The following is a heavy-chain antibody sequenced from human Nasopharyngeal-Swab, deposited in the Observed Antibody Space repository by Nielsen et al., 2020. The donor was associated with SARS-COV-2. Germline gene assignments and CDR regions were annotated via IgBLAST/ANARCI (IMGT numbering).Heavy chain of an antibody. CDR1: GGTFSSYA. D-gene: IGHD2-2*01. CDR3: AREGGPVVSSAYYYYGMDV. Sequence: SVQVSCKASGGTFSSYAISWVRQAPGQGLEWMGGIIPIFGTANYAQKFQGRVTITADKSTSTAYMELSSLRSEDTAVYYCAREGGPVVSSAYYYYGMDVWGQGTTVTVSS. V-gene: IGHV1-69*06. J-gene: IGHJ6*02. CDR2: IIPIFGTA.